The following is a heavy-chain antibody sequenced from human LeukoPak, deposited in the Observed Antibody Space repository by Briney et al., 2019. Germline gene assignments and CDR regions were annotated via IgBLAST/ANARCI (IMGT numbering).Heavy chain of an antibody. CDR3: ARGGGLHV. J-gene: IGHJ6*04. CDR2: TNHNGNVN. CDR1: GFTCSSYW. V-gene: IGHV3-7*03. D-gene: IGHD3-16*01. Sequence: GGSLRRSCVASGFTCSSYWMNWARQAPGKGLEWVASTNHNGNVNYYVDSVQGRFTISRDNAKNSLYLQMSNLRAEDTAVYFCARGGGLHVWGKGATVTVSS.